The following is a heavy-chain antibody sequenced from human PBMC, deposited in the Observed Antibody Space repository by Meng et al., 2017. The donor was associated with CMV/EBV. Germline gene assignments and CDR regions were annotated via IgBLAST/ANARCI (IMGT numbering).Heavy chain of an antibody. CDR3: ARGGYDILTGYIAPFDY. V-gene: IGHV3-53*01. D-gene: IGHD3-9*01. CDR2: IYSGDNT. Sequence: FSVSSNYMSWVRQAPGKVLEWVSVIYSGDNTYYADSVKGRFTISRDNSKNTLYLQMNSLRAEDTAVYYCARGGYDILTGYIAPFDYWGQGTLVTVSS. CDR1: FSVSSNY. J-gene: IGHJ4*02.